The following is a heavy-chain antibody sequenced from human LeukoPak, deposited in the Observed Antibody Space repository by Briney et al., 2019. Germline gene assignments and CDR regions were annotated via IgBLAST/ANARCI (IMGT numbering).Heavy chain of an antibody. CDR1: GFTFSGTW. J-gene: IGHJ4*02. CDR2: IREDGTEK. Sequence: GGTLRLSCTASGFTFSGTWMTWVRQAPGKGLEWVANIREDGTEKDYVDSVKGRFTISRDNAKNSLFLQMSNLRDDDTAIYYCARHVGISFWGPGTLVTVSS. V-gene: IGHV3-7*01. CDR3: ARHVGISF. D-gene: IGHD7-27*01.